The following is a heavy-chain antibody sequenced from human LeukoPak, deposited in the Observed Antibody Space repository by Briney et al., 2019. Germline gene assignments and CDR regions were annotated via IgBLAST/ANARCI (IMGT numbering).Heavy chain of an antibody. V-gene: IGHV3-48*03. Sequence: GGSLRLSCAASGFTFSSYAMSWVRQAPGKGLEWVSYISSSGSTIYYADSVKGRFTISRDNAKNSLYLQMNSLRAEDTAVYYCAELGITMIGGVWGKGTTVTISS. CDR3: AELGITMIGGV. J-gene: IGHJ6*04. D-gene: IGHD3-10*02. CDR2: ISSSGSTI. CDR1: GFTFSSYA.